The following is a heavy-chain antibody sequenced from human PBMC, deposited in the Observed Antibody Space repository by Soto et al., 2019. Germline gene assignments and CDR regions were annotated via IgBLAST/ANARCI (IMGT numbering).Heavy chain of an antibody. CDR1: GFTFSSYG. V-gene: IGHV3-30*18. J-gene: IGHJ3*02. CDR3: AKGDCSGGSCYFSAFDI. Sequence: PGGSLRLSCAASGFTFSSYGMHWVRQAPCKGLEWVAVISYDGTNNYYTESVKGRFTISRDNSKNTLFQQMNSLRAEDTAVYFCAKGDCSGGSCYFSAFDIWGQGTMVTVSS. CDR2: ISYDGTNN. D-gene: IGHD2-15*01.